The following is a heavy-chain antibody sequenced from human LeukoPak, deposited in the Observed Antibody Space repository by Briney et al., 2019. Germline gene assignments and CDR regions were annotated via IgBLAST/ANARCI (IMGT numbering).Heavy chain of an antibody. CDR3: ARETTVTTLRLFYYYYYYMDV. CDR2: INHSGST. CDR1: GGSFSGYY. V-gene: IGHV4-34*01. J-gene: IGHJ6*03. Sequence: SETLSLTCAVYGGSFSGYYWSWIRQPPGKGLEWIGEINHSGSTNYNPSLKSRVTISVDTSKNQFSLKLSSVTAAGTAVYYCARETTVTTLRLFYYYYYYMDVWGKGTTVTVSS. D-gene: IGHD4-17*01.